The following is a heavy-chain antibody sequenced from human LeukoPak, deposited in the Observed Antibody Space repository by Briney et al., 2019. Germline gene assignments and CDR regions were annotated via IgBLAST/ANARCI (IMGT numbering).Heavy chain of an antibody. D-gene: IGHD3-10*01. CDR3: ARVRGSRGSPFWRGLDY. Sequence: SETLSLTCTVSGGSISSGGYYWSWIRQPPGKGLEWIGYIYHSGSTYYNPSLKSRVTISVDRSKNQFSLKLSSVTAADTAVYYCARVRGSRGSPFWRGLDYWGQGTLVTVSS. J-gene: IGHJ4*02. V-gene: IGHV4-30-2*01. CDR1: GGSISSGGYY. CDR2: IYHSGST.